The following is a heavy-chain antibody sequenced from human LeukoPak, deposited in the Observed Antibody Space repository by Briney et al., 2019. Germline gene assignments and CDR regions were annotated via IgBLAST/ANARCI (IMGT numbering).Heavy chain of an antibody. CDR2: INHSGST. CDR1: GGSFSGYY. V-gene: IGHV4-34*01. CDR3: ARGFYDFWSGYPRDATYYYYMDV. D-gene: IGHD3-3*01. Sequence: KPSETLSLTCAVYGGSFSGYYWSWIRQPPGKGLEWIGEINHSGSTNYNPSLKSRVTISVDTSKNEFSLKLSSVTDADTAVYYCARGFYDFWSGYPRDATYYYYMDVWGKGTTVTVSS. J-gene: IGHJ6*03.